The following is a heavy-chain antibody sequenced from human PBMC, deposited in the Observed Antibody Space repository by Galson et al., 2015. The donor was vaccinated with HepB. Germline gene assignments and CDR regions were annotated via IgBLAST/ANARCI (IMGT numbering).Heavy chain of an antibody. CDR3: AKDGTGYNFDY. J-gene: IGHJ4*02. D-gene: IGHD6-13*01. CDR2: INSAGRT. CDR1: GFTLSSYA. V-gene: IGHV3-23*01. Sequence: SLRLSCAASGFTLSSYAMSWVRQAPGKGLECVSAINSAGRTFYADSVKGRFTISRDISENMLYLQMDSLRAEDSAVYYCAKDGTGYNFDYWGQGTLVAVSS.